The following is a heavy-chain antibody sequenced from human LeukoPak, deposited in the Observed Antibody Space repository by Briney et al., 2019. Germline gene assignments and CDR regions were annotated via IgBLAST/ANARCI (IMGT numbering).Heavy chain of an antibody. CDR2: ISYDGSNK. Sequence: GGSLRLSCAASGFTFSSYAMHWVRQAPGKGLEWVAVISYDGSNKYYADSVKGRFTISRDNSKNTLYLQMNSLRAEDTAVYFCAKGSKAVLFTRDHYMDVWGKGTTVTISS. D-gene: IGHD6-19*01. CDR3: AKGSKAVLFTRDHYMDV. J-gene: IGHJ6*03. CDR1: GFTFSSYA. V-gene: IGHV3-30*04.